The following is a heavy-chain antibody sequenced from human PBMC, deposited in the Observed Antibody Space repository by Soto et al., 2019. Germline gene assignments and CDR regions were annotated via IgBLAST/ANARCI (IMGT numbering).Heavy chain of an antibody. CDR2: ISDSGTT. V-gene: IGHV4-59*08. CDR1: GGSISRYY. D-gene: IGHD2-15*01. J-gene: IGHJ3*02. Sequence: PSETLSLTCTVSGGSISRYYWTWIRQPPGKGLEWIGHISDSGTTNYNPSLKSRASISVDTSNNQFSLKLSSVTAADTAVYLCARLPRYCSGITCYSDAFDIWGQGTVVT. CDR3: ARLPRYCSGITCYSDAFDI.